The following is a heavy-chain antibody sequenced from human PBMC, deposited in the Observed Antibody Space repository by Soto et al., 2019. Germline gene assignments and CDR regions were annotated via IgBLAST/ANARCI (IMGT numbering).Heavy chain of an antibody. CDR2: ITSSSVT. J-gene: IGHJ4*02. V-gene: IGHV3-48*01. Sequence: GGSLRLSCAASGFTFSTHSMNWVRQAPGKGLEWISYITSSSVTMYADSVKGRFTISRDNAKNSLYLQMNGLRAEDTAVYFCVGEVGFQLIYWGQGTLVTVSS. CDR1: GFTFSTHS. D-gene: IGHD2-2*01. CDR3: VGEVGFQLIY.